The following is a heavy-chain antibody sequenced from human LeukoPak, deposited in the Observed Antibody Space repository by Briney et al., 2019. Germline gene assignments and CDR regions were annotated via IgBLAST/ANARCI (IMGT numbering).Heavy chain of an antibody. CDR3: ARAGVDYYYYYMDV. J-gene: IGHJ6*03. V-gene: IGHV3-23*01. CDR2: ISGSGGST. D-gene: IGHD2-2*01. CDR1: GFTFSSYA. Sequence: GGSLRLSCAASGFTFSSYAMSWVRQAPGKGLEWVSAISGSGGSTYYADSVKGRFTISRDNSKNTLYLQMNSLRAEDTAVYYCARAGVDYYYYYMDVWGKGTTVTVAS.